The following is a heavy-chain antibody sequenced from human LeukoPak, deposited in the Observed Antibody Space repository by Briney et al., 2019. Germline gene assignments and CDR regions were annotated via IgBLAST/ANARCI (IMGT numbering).Heavy chain of an antibody. V-gene: IGHV1-8*03. D-gene: IGHD2-2*02. CDR3: ARAPRYCSSTSCYTDWFDP. Sequence: ASVKVSCKASGYTFTSYDINWVRQATRQGLEWMGWMNPNSGNTGYAQKFQGRVTITRNTSISTAYMELSSLRSEDTAVYYCARAPRYCSSTSCYTDWFDPWGQGTLVTVSS. CDR1: GYTFTSYD. CDR2: MNPNSGNT. J-gene: IGHJ5*02.